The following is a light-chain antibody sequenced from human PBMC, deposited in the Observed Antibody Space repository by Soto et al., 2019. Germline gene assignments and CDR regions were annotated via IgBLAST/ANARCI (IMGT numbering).Light chain of an antibody. CDR3: QQYGSSSYT. CDR1: QSVSSNY. Sequence: DIVLTQSPDTLSLSPGERATLSYRASQSVSSNYLARYQQKPGQAPRLLIYGASTRATGIPDRFSGSGSGTDFTLTISRLEPEDFAVYYCQQYGSSSYTFGQGTRLEIK. CDR2: GAS. V-gene: IGKV3-20*01. J-gene: IGKJ2*01.